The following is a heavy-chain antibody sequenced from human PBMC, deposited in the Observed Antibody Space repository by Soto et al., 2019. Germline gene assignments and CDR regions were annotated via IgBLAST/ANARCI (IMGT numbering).Heavy chain of an antibody. CDR1: GFTFSSYA. J-gene: IGHJ6*02. V-gene: IGHV3-30-3*01. Sequence: EGSLRLSWAASGFTFSSYAMHGVRRAPGKGLEWVAVISYDGSNKYYADSVKGRFTISRDNSKNTLYLQMNSLRAEDTAVYYCARPYSRGYSYGPYYYYYGMDVWGQGTTVTVSS. D-gene: IGHD5-18*01. CDR2: ISYDGSNK. CDR3: ARPYSRGYSYGPYYYYYGMDV.